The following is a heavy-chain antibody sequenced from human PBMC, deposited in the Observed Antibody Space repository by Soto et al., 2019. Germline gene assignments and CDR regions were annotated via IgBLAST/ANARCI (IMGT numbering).Heavy chain of an antibody. D-gene: IGHD3-22*01. CDR3: ARDGRNYYDSSGYYRNDAFDI. Sequence: SETLSLTCSVSGASISCYYWNWLRQPPGKGLEWIGYIYYSGSTYYNPSLKSRVTISVDTSKNQFSLKLSSVTAADTAVYYCARDGRNYYDSSGYYRNDAFDIWGQGTMVTVS. CDR2: IYYSGST. J-gene: IGHJ3*02. CDR1: GASISCYY. V-gene: IGHV4-30-4*08.